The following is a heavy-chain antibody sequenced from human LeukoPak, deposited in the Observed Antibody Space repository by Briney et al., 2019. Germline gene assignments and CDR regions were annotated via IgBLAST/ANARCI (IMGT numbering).Heavy chain of an antibody. V-gene: IGHV4-34*01. CDR1: GGSFSGYY. Sequence: SETLSLTCAVYGGSFSGYYWSWIRQPPGKGPEWIGEINHSGSTNYNPSRKSRVTISVDTSKNQFSLKLSSVTAADTAVYYCARSTMVQVYYYYYYMDVWGKGTTVTVSS. D-gene: IGHD3-10*01. J-gene: IGHJ6*03. CDR3: ARSTMVQVYYYYYYMDV. CDR2: INHSGST.